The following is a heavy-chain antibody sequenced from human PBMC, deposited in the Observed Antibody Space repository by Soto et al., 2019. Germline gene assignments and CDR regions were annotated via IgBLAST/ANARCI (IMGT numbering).Heavy chain of an antibody. V-gene: IGHV1-2*04. CDR1: GYTFTGYY. Sequence: ASVKVSCKASGYTFTGYYIHWVRQAPGQGLEGMGWINPNSGGTNYAQKFQGWVTMTRDTSISTAYMELSRLRSDDTAVYYCARAFLPPYYDFWSGYWALYGMDVWGPVTQVAVS. D-gene: IGHD3-3*01. J-gene: IGHJ6*02. CDR2: INPNSGGT. CDR3: ARAFLPPYYDFWSGYWALYGMDV.